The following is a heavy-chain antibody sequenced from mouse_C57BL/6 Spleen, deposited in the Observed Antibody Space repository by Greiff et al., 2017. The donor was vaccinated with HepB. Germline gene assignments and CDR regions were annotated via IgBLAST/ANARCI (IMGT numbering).Heavy chain of an antibody. Sequence: EVQLQQSGAELVRPGSSVKMSCKTSGYTFTSYGINWVKQRPGQGLEWIGYIDIGNGYTEYNEKFKGKATLTSDTSSSTAYMQLSSLTSEDSAIYFCARDRHFDVWGTGTTVTVSS. CDR3: ARDRHFDV. CDR2: IDIGNGYT. CDR1: GYTFTSYG. J-gene: IGHJ1*03. V-gene: IGHV1-58*01.